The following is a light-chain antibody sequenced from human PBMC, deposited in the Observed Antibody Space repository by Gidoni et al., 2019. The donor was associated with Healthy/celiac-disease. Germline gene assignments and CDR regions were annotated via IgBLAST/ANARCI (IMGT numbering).Light chain of an antibody. CDR3: QQYGSSPRT. CDR1: QSVSSSY. Sequence: EIVLTQSPGTLSLSPGERATLSCRASQSVSSSYLAWYQQKPGQAPRLLIYGASSRATGIPDRFSGSGSGTDFTLTISRLEPEDFAVYYCQQYGSSPRTFGQGSIGNQT. V-gene: IGKV3-20*01. CDR2: GAS. J-gene: IGKJ1*01.